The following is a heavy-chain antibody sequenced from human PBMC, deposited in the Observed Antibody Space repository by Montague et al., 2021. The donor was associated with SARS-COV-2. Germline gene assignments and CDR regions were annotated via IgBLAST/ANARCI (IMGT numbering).Heavy chain of an antibody. CDR1: GYSITNHY. V-gene: IGHV4-4*07. Sequence: SETLSLTCSVSGYSITNHYWSWIRQPAGKGLEWIGRMHFTGKTNFSPFFSSRLTMSADTSKNQFSLKLTSVTAADTAIYFCARDRFDFGAGRKGTIDFWGQGTLVTVSS. D-gene: IGHD3-10*01. J-gene: IGHJ4*02. CDR3: ARDRFDFGAGRKGTIDF. CDR2: MHFTGKT.